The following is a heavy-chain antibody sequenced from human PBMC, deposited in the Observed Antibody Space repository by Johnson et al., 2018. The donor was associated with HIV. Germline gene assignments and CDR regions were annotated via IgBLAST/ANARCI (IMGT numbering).Heavy chain of an antibody. CDR1: GFTFVDYA. J-gene: IGHJ3*02. CDR2: ISWNSGRI. D-gene: IGHD6-19*01. V-gene: IGHV3-9*01. CDR3: TRDLFAHGSGWYDPFDI. Sequence: VQLVESGGGLVQPGRSLRLSCAASGFTFVDYAMHWVRQVPGKGLEWVSGISWNSGRIGYADSVKGRFTISRDNAKNSLFLQMNSLRAEDTALYYFTRDLFAHGSGWYDPFDIWGQGTMVTVSS.